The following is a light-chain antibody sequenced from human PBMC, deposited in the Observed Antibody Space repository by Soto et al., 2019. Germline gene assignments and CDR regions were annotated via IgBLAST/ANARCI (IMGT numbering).Light chain of an antibody. J-gene: IGLJ2*01. CDR3: AAWDDSLSGLV. CDR1: SSNIGSNY. Sequence: QSVLTQPPSASGTPGQRVTISCSGSSSNIGSNYVYWYQQLPGTAPKLLIYRNNQRPSGVPDRFSGTKSGTSASLAISWLRSADEADYYCAAWDDSLSGLVFGGGTKLTVL. CDR2: RNN. V-gene: IGLV1-47*01.